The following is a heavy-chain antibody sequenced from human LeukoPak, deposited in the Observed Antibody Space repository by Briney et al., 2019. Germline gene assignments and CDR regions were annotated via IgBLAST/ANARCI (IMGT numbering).Heavy chain of an antibody. CDR3: TREQWLVLDY. CDR1: GFTFGDYA. J-gene: IGHJ4*02. CDR2: IRSKAYGGTT. V-gene: IGHV3-49*04. D-gene: IGHD6-19*01. Sequence: SLRLSCAASGFTFGDYAMSWVRQAPGKGLEWVGFIRSKAYGGTTEYAASVKGRFTISRDDSKSIAYLQMNSLKTEDTAVYYCTREQWLVLDYWGQGTLVTVSS.